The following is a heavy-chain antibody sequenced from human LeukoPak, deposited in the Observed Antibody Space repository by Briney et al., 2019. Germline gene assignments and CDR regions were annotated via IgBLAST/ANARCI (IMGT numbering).Heavy chain of an antibody. D-gene: IGHD2-2*01. CDR3: ARDRIQLGYCSSTSCPYYFDY. Sequence: GGSLRLSCAASGFTFSSYWMSWVRQAPGKGLEWVANIKQDGSEKYYVDSVKGRFTISKDNAKNSLYLQMNSLRAEDTAVYYCARDRIQLGYCSSTSCPYYFDYWGQGTLVTVSS. CDR2: IKQDGSEK. V-gene: IGHV3-7*01. J-gene: IGHJ4*02. CDR1: GFTFSSYW.